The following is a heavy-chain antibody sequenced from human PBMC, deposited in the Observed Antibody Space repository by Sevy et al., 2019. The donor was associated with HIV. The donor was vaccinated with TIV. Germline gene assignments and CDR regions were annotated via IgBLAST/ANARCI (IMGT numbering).Heavy chain of an antibody. J-gene: IGHJ6*03. Sequence: GGSLRLSCAASGFTFSSYGMHWVRQAPGKGLEWVAVMSYDGSNKYYADSVKGRFTISRDNSKNTLYLQMNSLRAEDTAVYYCAKDRIRSSSWSAYYYYYYMDVWGKGTTVTVSS. CDR3: AKDRIRSSSWSAYYYYYYMDV. V-gene: IGHV3-30*18. D-gene: IGHD6-13*01. CDR2: MSYDGSNK. CDR1: GFTFSSYG.